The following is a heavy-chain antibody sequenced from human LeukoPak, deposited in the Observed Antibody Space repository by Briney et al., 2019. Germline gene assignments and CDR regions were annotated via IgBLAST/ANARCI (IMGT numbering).Heavy chain of an antibody. Sequence: PSETLSLTCTLSGGSISNLYWSWIRLPPGKGLEWIGYIYYNGDTNYNPSLKSRVTISLDTSKNQFSLKLSSVTAADTAVYYCAREAYYGAGSNWFDPWGQGTLVTVSS. CDR3: AREAYYGAGSNWFDP. J-gene: IGHJ5*02. CDR1: GGSISNLY. CDR2: IYYNGDT. V-gene: IGHV4-59*11. D-gene: IGHD3-10*01.